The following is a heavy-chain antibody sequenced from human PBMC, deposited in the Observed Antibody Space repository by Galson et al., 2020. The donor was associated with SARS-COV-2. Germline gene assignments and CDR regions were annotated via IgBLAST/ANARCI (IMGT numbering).Heavy chain of an antibody. J-gene: IGHJ5*02. CDR1: GYTFTSYG. D-gene: IGHD3-22*01. V-gene: IGHV1-18*04. CDR2: ISAYNGNT. Sequence: ASVKVSCKASGYTFTSYGISWVRQAPGQGLAWMGWISAYNGNTNYAQKLQGRVTMTTDTSTSTAYMELRSLRSDDTAVYYCARWYYYDSSGYYQGDNWFDPWGQGTLVTVSS. CDR3: ARWYYYDSSGYYQGDNWFDP.